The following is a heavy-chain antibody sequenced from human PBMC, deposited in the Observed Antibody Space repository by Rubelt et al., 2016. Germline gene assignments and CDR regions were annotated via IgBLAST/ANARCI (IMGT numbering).Heavy chain of an antibody. CDR3: ASQPIEDGGSYWIDC. Sequence: EVQLLESGGGLVQPGGSLRLSCTASGFTFRNYWMHWVRQVPGKGLVWVARINIDGSSASYVASVMGRFTISRANTKNSLSLEMNSRRAEDTAVYYGASQPIEDGGSYWIDCGGQGTLVTVSS. CDR1: GFTFRNYW. CDR2: INIDGSSA. D-gene: IGHD1-26*01. J-gene: IGHJ4*02. V-gene: IGHV3-74*01.